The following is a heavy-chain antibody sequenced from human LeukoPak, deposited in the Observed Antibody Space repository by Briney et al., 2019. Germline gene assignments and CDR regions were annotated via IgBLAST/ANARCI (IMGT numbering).Heavy chain of an antibody. J-gene: IGHJ6*02. CDR3: ARPPYNRGPHYYYGMDV. V-gene: IGHV3-21*01. Sequence: GGSLRLSCAASGFTFSSYSMNWVRQAPGKGLEWVSSISSSSSYIYYADSVKGRFTISRDNAKNSLYLQMNSLRAEDTAVYYCARPPYNRGPHYYYGMDVWGQGTTVTVSS. CDR1: GFTFSSYS. CDR2: ISSSSSYI. D-gene: IGHD1-1*01.